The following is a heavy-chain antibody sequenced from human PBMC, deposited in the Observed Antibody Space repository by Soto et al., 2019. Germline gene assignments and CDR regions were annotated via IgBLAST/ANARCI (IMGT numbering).Heavy chain of an antibody. D-gene: IGHD3-10*01. Sequence: VKVSCKASGGTFSDSVTSWVRQAPGQGLEWMGGIVPIFGKANLAEKFQDRVTITADESTSTAYMKLSSLRSEDTAVYYCARGRDGSNYYFDYWGQGTLVTVSS. V-gene: IGHV1-69*13. CDR1: GGTFSDSV. CDR3: ARGRDGSNYYFDY. J-gene: IGHJ4*02. CDR2: IVPIFGKA.